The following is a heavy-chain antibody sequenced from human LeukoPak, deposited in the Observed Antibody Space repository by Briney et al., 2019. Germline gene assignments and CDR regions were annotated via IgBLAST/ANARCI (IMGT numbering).Heavy chain of an antibody. V-gene: IGHV3-53*01. CDR1: GFTVSSNY. J-gene: IGHJ4*02. CDR3: ARVEQGGTLDY. Sequence: GGSLRLSCAASGFTVSSNYMSWVRQAPGKGLEWVSVIYSGGSTYYADSVKGRFTISRDNSKNTLYLQMNSLRAEDTAVYYCARVEQGGTLDYWGQGTLVTVSS. D-gene: IGHD1-26*01. CDR2: IYSGGST.